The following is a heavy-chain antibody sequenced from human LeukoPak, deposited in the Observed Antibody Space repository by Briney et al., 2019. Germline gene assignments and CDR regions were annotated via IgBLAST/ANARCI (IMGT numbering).Heavy chain of an antibody. CDR3: ARDRRQQLYYFDY. V-gene: IGHV3-30*02. J-gene: IGHJ4*02. CDR2: IRYDGSNK. D-gene: IGHD6-13*01. CDR1: GFTFSSYG. Sequence: GGSLRLSCAASGFTFSSYGMHWVRQAPGKGLEWVAFIRYDGSNKYYADSVKGRFTISRDKSKNTLYLQMNSLRAEDTAVYYCARDRRQQLYYFDYWGQGTLVTVSS.